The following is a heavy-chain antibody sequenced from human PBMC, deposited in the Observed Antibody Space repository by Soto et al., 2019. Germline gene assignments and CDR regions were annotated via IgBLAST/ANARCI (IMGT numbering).Heavy chain of an antibody. CDR1: KFTFSSYW. D-gene: IGHD3-10*01. CDR2: IDPDGSTT. V-gene: IGHV3-74*01. J-gene: IGHJ5*02. Sequence: PGGSLRLSCAASKFTFSSYWMNWVRQAPGKGLVWGSRIDPDGSTTYYADSVKGRFTISRDNAKNTLYLQLNSLRAEDTAVYYCTSSGSDDIAWFDPWGQGTLVTVSS. CDR3: TSSGSDDIAWFDP.